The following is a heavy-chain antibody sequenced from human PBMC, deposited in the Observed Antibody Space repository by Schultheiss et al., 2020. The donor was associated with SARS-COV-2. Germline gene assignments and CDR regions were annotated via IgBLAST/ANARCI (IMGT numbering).Heavy chain of an antibody. J-gene: IGHJ6*03. Sequence: GESLKISCAASGFTFSSYSMNWVRQASGKGLEWVGRIRSKANSYATAYAASVKGRFTISRDDSKNTAYLQMNSLKTEDTAVYYCTRQGIDSSSWYPRSYYYYYMDVWGKGTTVTVSS. CDR1: GFTFSSYS. CDR3: TRQGIDSSSWYPRSYYYYYMDV. V-gene: IGHV3-73*01. CDR2: IRSKANSYAT. D-gene: IGHD6-13*01.